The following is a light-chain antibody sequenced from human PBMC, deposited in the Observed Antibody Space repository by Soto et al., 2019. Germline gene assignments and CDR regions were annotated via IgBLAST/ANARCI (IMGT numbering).Light chain of an antibody. V-gene: IGLV2-23*02. CDR2: EVN. J-gene: IGLJ1*01. Sequence: QSVLTQPPSVSGSPGQSITISCTGTSSDFGNYNLVPWYQQHPGKVPKLILFEVNKRPSGVSGRFSGSKSGNTASLTISGLQAEDEADYYCCSFTSSNTHVFGTGTKVTVL. CDR1: SSDFGNYNL. CDR3: CSFTSSNTHV.